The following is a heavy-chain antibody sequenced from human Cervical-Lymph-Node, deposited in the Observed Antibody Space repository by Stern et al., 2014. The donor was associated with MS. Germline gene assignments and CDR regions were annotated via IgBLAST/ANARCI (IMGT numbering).Heavy chain of an antibody. Sequence: DQLVESGGDLVEPGGSLRLSCAASGFSFSDYYVNWPRQAPGKGPEWVAYHSGRGHIINYTDSVKGRFTISRDNAQNSLYLEMNSLRAEDTAVYYCARGTYYFDSWGQGTLVTVSS. CDR3: ARGTYYFDS. D-gene: IGHD1-1*01. CDR1: GFSFSDYY. CDR2: HSGRGHII. V-gene: IGHV3-11*01. J-gene: IGHJ4*02.